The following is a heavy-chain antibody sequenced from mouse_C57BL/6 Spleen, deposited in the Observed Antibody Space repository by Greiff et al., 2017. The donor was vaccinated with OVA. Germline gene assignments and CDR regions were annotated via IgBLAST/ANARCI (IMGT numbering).Heavy chain of an antibody. CDR1: GYTFTSYW. D-gene: IGHD2-3*01. CDR2: INPSNGGT. CDR3: AGDGFYYYAMDY. V-gene: IGHV1-53*01. J-gene: IGHJ4*01. Sequence: QVQLKQPGTELVKPGASVKLSCKASGYTFTSYWMHWVKQRPGQGLEWIGNINPSNGGTNYNEKFKSKATLTVDKSSSTAYMQLSSLTSEDSAVYYCAGDGFYYYAMDYWGQGTSVTVSS.